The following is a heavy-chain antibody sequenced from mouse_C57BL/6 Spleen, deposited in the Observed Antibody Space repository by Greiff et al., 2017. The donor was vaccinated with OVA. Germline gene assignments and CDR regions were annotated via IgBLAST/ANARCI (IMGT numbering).Heavy chain of an antibody. CDR1: GFTFSDYY. D-gene: IGHD2-10*02. V-gene: IGHV5-16*01. J-gene: IGHJ1*03. CDR2: INYDGGST. CDR3: AREYGNKWYFDV. Sequence: EVQVVESEGGLVQPGSSMKLSCTASGFTFSDYYMAWVRQVPEKGLEWVANINYDGGSTYYLDSLKSRFIISRDNAKNIIYLQMSSLKSEDTATYYCAREYGNKWYFDVWGTGTTVTVSS.